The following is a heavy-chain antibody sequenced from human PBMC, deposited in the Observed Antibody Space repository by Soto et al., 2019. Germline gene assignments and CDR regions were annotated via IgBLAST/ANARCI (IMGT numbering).Heavy chain of an antibody. J-gene: IGHJ4*02. CDR2: ISSSGSTI. CDR1: GFTFSDYY. CDR3: ARARTTIYYGDYMRGL. V-gene: IGHV3-11*01. Sequence: GGSLRLSCAASGFTFSDYYMSWIRQAPGKGLEWVSYISSSGSTIYYADSVKGRFTISRDNAKNSLYLQMNSLRAEDTAVYYCARARTTIYYGDYMRGLWGQGTLVTVSS. D-gene: IGHD4-17*01.